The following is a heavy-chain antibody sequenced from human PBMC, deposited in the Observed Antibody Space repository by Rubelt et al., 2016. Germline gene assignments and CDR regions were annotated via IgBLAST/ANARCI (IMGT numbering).Heavy chain of an antibody. Sequence: AEVEKPGASVKLSCKASGYTFTGYYMHWVRQAPGQGLEWMGRINPTTGGTNYAQKFQGRVTMTRDTPISTAYMELSSLRSDDTAVYYCASSDDTSGYYYCYWGQGTLVTVSS. V-gene: IGHV1-2*06. J-gene: IGHJ4*02. CDR2: INPTTGGT. D-gene: IGHD3-22*01. CDR1: GYTFTGYY. CDR3: ASSDDTSGYYYCY.